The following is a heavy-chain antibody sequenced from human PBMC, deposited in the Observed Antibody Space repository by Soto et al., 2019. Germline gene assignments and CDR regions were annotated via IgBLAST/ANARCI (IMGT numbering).Heavy chain of an antibody. Sequence: PSETLSLTCTVSGGSISGTNYYWSWIRQPPGKGLEWIGYIYYSGSTYYNPSLKSRVTISVDTSKNQFSLKLSSVTAADTAVYYCARNGLTGTTRVGWFDPWGQGTLVTVSS. J-gene: IGHJ5*02. D-gene: IGHD1-7*01. CDR2: IYYSGST. CDR3: ARNGLTGTTRVGWFDP. CDR1: GGSISGTNYY. V-gene: IGHV4-30-4*01.